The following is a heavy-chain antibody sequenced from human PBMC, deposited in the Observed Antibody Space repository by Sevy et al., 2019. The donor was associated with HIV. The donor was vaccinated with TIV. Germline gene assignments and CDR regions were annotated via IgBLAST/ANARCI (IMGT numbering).Heavy chain of an antibody. V-gene: IGHV4-4*02. D-gene: IGHD3-10*01. CDR2: IYHSGST. J-gene: IGHJ3*02. Sequence: SETLSLTCAVSGGSISSSNWWSWVRQPPGKGLEWIGEIYHSGSTNYNPSLKSRVTISVDKSKNQFSLKLSSVTDADTAVYYCARGIGYYYGSGSYYKPDAFDIWGQGTMVTVSS. CDR1: GGSISSSNW. CDR3: ARGIGYYYGSGSYYKPDAFDI.